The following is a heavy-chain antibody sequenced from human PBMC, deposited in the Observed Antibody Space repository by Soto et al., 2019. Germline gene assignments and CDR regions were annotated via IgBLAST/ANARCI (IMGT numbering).Heavy chain of an antibody. CDR1: GGSISSSKW. J-gene: IGHJ4*01. CDR3: AREVAATIADQVNGVWEFYY. CDR2: IYHSGST. V-gene: IGHV4-4*02. Sequence: QVQLQQSGPGLVKPSVTTSLTCAVSGGSISSSKWWRWVRLPPGRGLEWIGDIYHSGSTNYNPSLKSRATISVDKSNNQYSLKLSSVTAADTAVYDCAREVAATIADQVNGVWEFYYWGHGTLVTLCS. D-gene: IGHD2-15*01.